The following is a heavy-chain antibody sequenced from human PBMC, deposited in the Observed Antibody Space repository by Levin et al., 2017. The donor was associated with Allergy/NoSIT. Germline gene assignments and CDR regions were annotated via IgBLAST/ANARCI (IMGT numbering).Heavy chain of an antibody. J-gene: IGHJ4*02. Sequence: SCAASGFTFSTFSMNWVRQSPGKGLECVSFISSAGTIHYADSVKGRFTISRDNAKNSLYLQMNSLRDEDTGVYYCARDTGSGYDSTAGPDYWGQGTLVTVSS. D-gene: IGHD5-12*01. V-gene: IGHV3-48*02. CDR2: ISSAGTI. CDR3: ARDTGSGYDSTAGPDY. CDR1: GFTFSTFS.